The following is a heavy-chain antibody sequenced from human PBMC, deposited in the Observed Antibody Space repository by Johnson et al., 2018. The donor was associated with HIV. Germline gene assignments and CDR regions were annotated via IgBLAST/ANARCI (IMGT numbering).Heavy chain of an antibody. J-gene: IGHJ3*02. CDR3: AKGYSSSWYVAFDI. CDR1: RFTFDDYA. Sequence: VQLVESGGGLVQPGRSLRLSCAASRFTFDDYAMHWVRQAPGKGLEWVSGLSWNSGSIGYADSVKGRFPISRDHAKSSLYLQMNSLRAEDTAVYYCAKGYSSSWYVAFDIWGQGTMVTVSS. CDR2: LSWNSGSI. D-gene: IGHD6-13*01. V-gene: IGHV3-9*01.